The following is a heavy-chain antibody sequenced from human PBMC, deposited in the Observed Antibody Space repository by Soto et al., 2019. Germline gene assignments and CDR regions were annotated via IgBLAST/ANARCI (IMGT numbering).Heavy chain of an antibody. D-gene: IGHD3-10*01. J-gene: IGHJ6*02. CDR1: GGTFSSYA. V-gene: IGHV1-69*13. Sequence: SVKVSCKASGGTFSSYAISWVRQAPGQGLEWMGGIIPIFGTANYAQKFQGRVTITADESTSTAYMELSSLRSEDTAVYYCAVLLWFGGTDTYGMDVWGQGTTVTVSS. CDR3: AVLLWFGGTDTYGMDV. CDR2: IIPIFGTA.